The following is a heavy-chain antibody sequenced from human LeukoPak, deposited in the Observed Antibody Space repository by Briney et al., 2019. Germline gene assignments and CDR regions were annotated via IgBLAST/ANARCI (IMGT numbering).Heavy chain of an antibody. Sequence: ASVKVSCKASGYTFTGPYIHWMRQAPRQGLEWMGWINPYTGGTKYAQKFQGRVTVTRDTSTNTAYMELSGLRPDDTAAYYCARVEYCTKGVCINFDLWGQGTLVTVSS. J-gene: IGHJ4*02. D-gene: IGHD2-8*01. CDR3: ARVEYCTKGVCINFDL. CDR2: INPYTGGT. CDR1: GYTFTGPY. V-gene: IGHV1-2*02.